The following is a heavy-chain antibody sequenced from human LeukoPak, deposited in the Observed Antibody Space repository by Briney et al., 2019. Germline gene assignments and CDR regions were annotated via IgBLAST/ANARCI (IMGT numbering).Heavy chain of an antibody. CDR2: IIPILGIA. Sequence: GASVKVSCKASGGTFSSYAISWVRQAPGQGLEWMGRIIPILGIANYAQKFQGRVTITADKSTSTAYMELSSLRSEDTAVYYCARDKCSSTSCPPRAAFDIWGQGTMVTVSS. CDR1: GGTFSSYA. D-gene: IGHD2-2*01. CDR3: ARDKCSSTSCPPRAAFDI. J-gene: IGHJ3*02. V-gene: IGHV1-69*04.